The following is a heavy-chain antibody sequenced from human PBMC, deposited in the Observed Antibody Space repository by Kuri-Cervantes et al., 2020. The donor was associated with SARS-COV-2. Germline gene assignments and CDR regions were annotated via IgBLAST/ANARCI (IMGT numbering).Heavy chain of an antibody. CDR1: GYSISSGYY. D-gene: IGHD3-16*01. CDR2: IYHSGST. J-gene: IGHJ4*02. Sequence: SETLSLTCTVSGYSISSGYYWGWIRQPPGKGLEWIGSIYHSGSTYYNPSLKSRVTISVDTSKNQFSLKLSSVTAADTAVYYCARDSSEITFGGETFDYWGQGTLVTVSS. CDR3: ARDSSEITFGGETFDY. V-gene: IGHV4-38-2*02.